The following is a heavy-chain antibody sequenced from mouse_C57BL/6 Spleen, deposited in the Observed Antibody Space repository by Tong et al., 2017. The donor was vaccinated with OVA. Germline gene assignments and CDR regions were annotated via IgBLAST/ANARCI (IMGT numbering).Heavy chain of an antibody. Sequence: EVQLQESGGGLVKPGGSLKLSCAASGFTFSSYAMSWVRQTPEKRLEWVATISDGGSYTYYPDNVKGRFTISRDNAKNNLYLQMSHLKSEDTAMYYCARDRGSPPYFDVWGTGTTVTVSS. J-gene: IGHJ1*03. D-gene: IGHD1-1*01. V-gene: IGHV5-4*01. CDR1: GFTFSSYA. CDR3: ARDRGSPPYFDV. CDR2: ISDGGSYT.